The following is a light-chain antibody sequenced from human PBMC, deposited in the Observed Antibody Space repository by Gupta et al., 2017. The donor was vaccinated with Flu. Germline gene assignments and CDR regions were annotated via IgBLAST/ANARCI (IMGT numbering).Light chain of an antibody. V-gene: IGLV1-44*01. CDR2: SDN. J-gene: IGLJ3*02. CDR1: SSTIASNT. CDR3: AAWDDSLNVWV. Sequence: QSVLTQPPSASGSPGQRVTVPCPGSSSTIASNTVTWYQQVPGTAPKLLIYSDNRRPSGVPARFSGSQSGTSASLAISGLQSEDEADYYCAAWDDSLNVWVFGGGTKLTVL.